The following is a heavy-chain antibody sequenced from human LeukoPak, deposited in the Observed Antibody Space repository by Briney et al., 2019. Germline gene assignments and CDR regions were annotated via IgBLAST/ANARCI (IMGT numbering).Heavy chain of an antibody. J-gene: IGHJ4*02. CDR3: ARVVEYYYGSGNYYFDY. Sequence: SETLSLTCTVSGGSISSYYWSWIRQPPGKGLEWIGNLYFSGSTYYNPSLKSRVTISVDTSKNQFSLKLSSVTAADTAVYYCARVVEYYYGSGNYYFDYWGQGTLVTVSS. CDR1: GGSISSYY. D-gene: IGHD3-10*01. CDR2: LYFSGST. V-gene: IGHV4-59*12.